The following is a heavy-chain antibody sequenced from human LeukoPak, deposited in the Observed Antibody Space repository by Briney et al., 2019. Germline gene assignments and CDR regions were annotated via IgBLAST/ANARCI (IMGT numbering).Heavy chain of an antibody. D-gene: IGHD6-19*01. CDR3: ARVRWGRGSSGWFNY. Sequence: ASVKVSCKASGYTFTGYYMHWVRQAPGQGLEWMGWINPNSGGTNYAQKFQGRVTMTRGTSISTAYMELSRLRSDDTAVYYCARVRWGRGSSGWFNYWGQGTLVTVSS. CDR1: GYTFTGYY. J-gene: IGHJ4*02. V-gene: IGHV1-2*02. CDR2: INPNSGGT.